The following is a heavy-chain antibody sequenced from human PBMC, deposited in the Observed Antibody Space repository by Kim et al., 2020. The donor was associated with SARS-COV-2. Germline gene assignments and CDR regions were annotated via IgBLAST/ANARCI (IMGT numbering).Heavy chain of an antibody. Sequence: GGSLRLSCAASGFTFSSYAMNWVRQAPGKGLEWVSAISGSGVSTYYADSVKGRFTISRDNSKNTLYLQMSSLRAEDTAVYYCTKDRITMLRGASSYMDVWGKGTTVTVSS. V-gene: IGHV3-23*01. CDR2: ISGSGVST. J-gene: IGHJ6*03. CDR1: GFTFSSYA. D-gene: IGHD3-10*01. CDR3: TKDRITMLRGASSYMDV.